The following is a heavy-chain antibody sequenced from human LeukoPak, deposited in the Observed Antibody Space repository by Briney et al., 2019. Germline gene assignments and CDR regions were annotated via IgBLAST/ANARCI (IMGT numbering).Heavy chain of an antibody. D-gene: IGHD2-2*01. CDR2: ISTGSSYI. CDR1: GFTFSSYA. CDR3: ARVSGVVPAATLDF. Sequence: PGGSLRLSCAASGFTFSSYAMHWVRQAPGKGLEWVSSISTGSSYIYYADSVKGRFTISRDNAKNSLYLQMNSLRAEDTAVYYCARVSGVVPAATLDFWGQGALVTVSS. J-gene: IGHJ4*02. V-gene: IGHV3-21*01.